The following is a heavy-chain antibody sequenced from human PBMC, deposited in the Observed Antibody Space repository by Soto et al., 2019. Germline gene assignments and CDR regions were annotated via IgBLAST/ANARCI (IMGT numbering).Heavy chain of an antibody. D-gene: IGHD2-15*01. J-gene: IGHJ4*02. Sequence: EVQLVESGGGLVQPGRSLRLSCAASGFTFDDYAMHWVRQAPGKGLEWVSGISWNSGSIGYADSVKGRFTISRDNAKNSLYLQMNSLRAEDTALYYCAKDIGQSRVVAATLDYWGQGTLVTVSS. V-gene: IGHV3-9*01. CDR2: ISWNSGSI. CDR1: GFTFDDYA. CDR3: AKDIGQSRVVAATLDY.